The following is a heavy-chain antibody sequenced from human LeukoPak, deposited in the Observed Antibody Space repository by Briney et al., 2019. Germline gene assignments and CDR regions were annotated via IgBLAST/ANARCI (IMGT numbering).Heavy chain of an antibody. CDR2: ISSSGSTI. J-gene: IGHJ6*03. CDR1: GFTFSDYY. V-gene: IGHV3-11*04. Sequence: GGSLRLSCAASGFTFSDYYMSWIRQAPGKGLDWVSYISSSGSTIYYADSVKGRFTISRDNAKNSLYLQMKSLRAEDTAVYYCARVVHGPYYYYYYMDVWGKGTTVTVSS. CDR3: ARVVHGPYYYYYYMDV.